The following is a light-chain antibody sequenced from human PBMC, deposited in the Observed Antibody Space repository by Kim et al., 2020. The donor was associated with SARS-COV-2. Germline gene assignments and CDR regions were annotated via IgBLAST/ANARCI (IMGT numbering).Light chain of an antibody. CDR3: QQYGSFPRT. CDR2: GAS. J-gene: IGKJ1*01. V-gene: IGKV3-20*01. CDR1: QSVSSSY. Sequence: SPGERATLSCRASQSVSSSYLAWYQQKPGQAPRLLIYGASSRATGIPDRFSGSGSGTDFTLTISRLEPEDFAVYYCQQYGSFPRTFGQGTKVDIK.